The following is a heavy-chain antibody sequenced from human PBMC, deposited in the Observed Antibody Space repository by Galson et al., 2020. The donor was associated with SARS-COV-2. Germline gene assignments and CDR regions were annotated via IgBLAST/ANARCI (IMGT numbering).Heavy chain of an antibody. J-gene: IGHJ4*02. CDR2: ISAYNGNT. V-gene: IGHV1-18*01. CDR1: GYTFTSYG. D-gene: IGHD2-2*03. Sequence: ASVKVSCKASGYTFTSYGISWVRQAPGQGLEWMGWISAYNGNTNYAQKLQGRVTMTTDTSTSTAYMELRSLRSDDTAVYYCARDDPMDIGVVPAALPNDYWGQGTLVTVSS. CDR3: ARDDPMDIGVVPAALPNDY.